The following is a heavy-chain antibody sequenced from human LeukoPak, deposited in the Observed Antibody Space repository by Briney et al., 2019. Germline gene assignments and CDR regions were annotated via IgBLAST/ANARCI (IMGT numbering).Heavy chain of an antibody. V-gene: IGHV4-38-2*02. CDR2: IYHSGST. CDR1: GGSISSYY. D-gene: IGHD6-13*01. CDR3: ARDPSGIAAADRFDP. J-gene: IGHJ5*02. Sequence: SETLSLTYTVSGGSISSYYWSWIRQPPGKGLEWIGSIYHSGSTYYNPSLKSRVTISVDTSKNQFSLKLSSVTAADTAVYYCARDPSGIAAADRFDPWGQGTLVTVSS.